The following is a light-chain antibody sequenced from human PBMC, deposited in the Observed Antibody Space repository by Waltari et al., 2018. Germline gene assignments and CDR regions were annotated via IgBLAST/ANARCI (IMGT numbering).Light chain of an antibody. CDR3: SSYAGSNFVV. V-gene: IGLV2-8*01. CDR1: SSDVGGYNY. Sequence: QSALAQPPSASGSPGQSVTISCTGTSSDVGGYNYVSWYQQHPGKAPKRRIYDVSKRSSGVPDRFSGSQSGNTASLTVAGLQAEDEAAYYCSSYAGSNFVVFGGGTKVTVL. CDR2: DVS. J-gene: IGLJ2*01.